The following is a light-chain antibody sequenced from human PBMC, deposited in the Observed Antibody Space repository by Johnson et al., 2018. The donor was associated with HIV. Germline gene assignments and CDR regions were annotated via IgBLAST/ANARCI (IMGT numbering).Light chain of an antibody. CDR3: GTLDSTLIAFV. J-gene: IGLJ1*01. V-gene: IGLV1-51*02. CDR2: ENN. Sequence: QSVLTQPPSVSAAPGQKVTISCSGSSSNIGNNYVSWYQRLPGTAPKLLIYENNKRPSGIPGRLSGSKSDTSGILGITGLLGGDEAAYYCGTLDSTLIAFVFGTGTKVTVL. CDR1: SSNIGNNY.